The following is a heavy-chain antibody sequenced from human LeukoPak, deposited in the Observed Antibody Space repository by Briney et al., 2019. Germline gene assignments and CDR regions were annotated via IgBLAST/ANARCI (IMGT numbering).Heavy chain of an antibody. J-gene: IGHJ6*03. CDR2: IIPIFGTA. CDR1: GGTFSSYA. D-gene: IGHD3-16*01. CDR3: ASRFDLGTHYYYYYMDV. Sequence: SVKVSCKASGGTFSSYAISWVRQAPGQGLEGMGGIIPIFGTANYAQKFQGRVTITADESTSTAYMELSSLRSEDTAVYYCASRFDLGTHYYYYYMDVWGKGTTVTVSS. V-gene: IGHV1-69*13.